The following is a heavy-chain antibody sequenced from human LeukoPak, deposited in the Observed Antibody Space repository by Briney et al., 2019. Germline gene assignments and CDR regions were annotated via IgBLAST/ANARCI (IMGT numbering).Heavy chain of an antibody. J-gene: IGHJ4*02. Sequence: GGSLRLSCAASGFTFSSYEMNWVRQAPGKGLEWVSYISSSGSTIYYADSVKGRFTISRDNAENTVYLQMNSLRAEDTAVYYCGSVFEYWGQGTLVTVSS. CDR3: GSVFEY. CDR1: GFTFSSYE. V-gene: IGHV3-48*03. CDR2: ISSSGSTI.